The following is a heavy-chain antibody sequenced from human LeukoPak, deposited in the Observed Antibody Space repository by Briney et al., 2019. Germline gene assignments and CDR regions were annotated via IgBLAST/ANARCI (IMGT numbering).Heavy chain of an antibody. V-gene: IGHV1-2*02. Sequence: ASVKVSCKASGYTFTGYYMHWVRQAPGQGLEWMGWINPNSGGTNYAQKFQGRVTMTRDTSISTAYMELSRLRSDDTAVYYCARGPVSYGGKFYYYYYMDVWGKGTTVTVSS. CDR1: GYTFTGYY. J-gene: IGHJ6*03. CDR2: INPNSGGT. CDR3: ARGPVSYGGKFYYYYYMDV. D-gene: IGHD4-23*01.